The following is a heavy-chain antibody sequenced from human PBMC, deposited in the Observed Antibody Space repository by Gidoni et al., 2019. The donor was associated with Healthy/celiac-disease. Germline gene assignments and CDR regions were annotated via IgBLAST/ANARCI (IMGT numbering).Heavy chain of an antibody. Sequence: EVQLVESGGGLVKPGGSLRLSCAASGFTFSSYSMNWVRQAPGKGLEWVSSISSSSSYIYYADSVKGRFTISRDNAKNSLYLQMNSLRAEDTAVYYCASDSSGWLNFDYWGQGTLVTVSS. CDR2: ISSSSSYI. CDR3: ASDSSGWLNFDY. V-gene: IGHV3-21*01. CDR1: GFTFSSYS. D-gene: IGHD6-19*01. J-gene: IGHJ4*02.